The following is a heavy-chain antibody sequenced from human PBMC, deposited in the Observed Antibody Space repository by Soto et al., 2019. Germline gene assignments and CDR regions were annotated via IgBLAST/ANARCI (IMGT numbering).Heavy chain of an antibody. Sequence: GGSLRLSCAASGFTFSSYWMSWVRQAPGKGLEWVANIKQDGSEKYYVDSVKGRFTISRDNAKNSRYLQMNSLRAEDTAVYYCARAEGGQWLPGHDAFDIWGQGTMVTVSS. V-gene: IGHV3-7*01. CDR3: ARAEGGQWLPGHDAFDI. CDR1: GFTFSSYW. J-gene: IGHJ3*02. CDR2: IKQDGSEK. D-gene: IGHD6-19*01.